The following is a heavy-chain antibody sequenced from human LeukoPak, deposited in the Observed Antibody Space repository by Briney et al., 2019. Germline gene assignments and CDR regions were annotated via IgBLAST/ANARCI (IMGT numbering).Heavy chain of an antibody. V-gene: IGHV4-59*01. CDR2: IYCSGTT. Sequence: SETLSLTCTVSGGSISYYYWSWIRQSPGKGLEWIGYIYCSGTTNYNPSLKSRVTISVDTSKNQFSLQQRSVTAADTAVYYCAREDPQTTVPEGMDVWGQGTTVTVSS. D-gene: IGHD4-17*01. CDR3: AREDPQTTVPEGMDV. J-gene: IGHJ6*02. CDR1: GGSISYYY.